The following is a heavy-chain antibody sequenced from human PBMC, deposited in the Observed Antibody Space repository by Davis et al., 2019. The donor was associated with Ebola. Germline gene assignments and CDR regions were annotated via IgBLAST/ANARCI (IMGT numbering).Heavy chain of an antibody. CDR3: ARYQNPYYDFWSGPFDY. CDR1: GFTFSSYG. Sequence: PGGSLRLSCAASGFTFSSYGMHWVRQAPGKGLEWVAVISYDGSNKYYADSVKGRFTISRDNSKKTLYLQMNSLRAEDTAVYYCARYQNPYYDFWSGPFDYWGQGTLVTVSS. V-gene: IGHV3-30*03. D-gene: IGHD3-3*01. J-gene: IGHJ4*02. CDR2: ISYDGSNK.